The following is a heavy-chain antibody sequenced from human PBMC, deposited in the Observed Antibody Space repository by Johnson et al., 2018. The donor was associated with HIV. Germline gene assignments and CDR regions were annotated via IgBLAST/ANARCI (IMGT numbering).Heavy chain of an antibody. CDR1: GFTFSSSG. CDR2: ISGSGGST. J-gene: IGHJ3*02. D-gene: IGHD3-22*01. V-gene: IGHV3-23*04. Sequence: MQLVESGGGVVQPGRSLRLSCAASGFTFSSSGMHWVRQAPGNGLEWVSAISGSGGSTYYADSVKGRFTISRDNSKNTLYLQMNSLRAEDTAVYYCARASSGYYSDAFDIWGQGTVVTVSS. CDR3: ARASSGYYSDAFDI.